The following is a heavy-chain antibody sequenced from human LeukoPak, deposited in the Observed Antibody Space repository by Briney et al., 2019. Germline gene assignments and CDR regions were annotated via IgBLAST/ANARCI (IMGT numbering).Heavy chain of an antibody. CDR2: ISGSGGST. V-gene: IGHV3-23*01. Sequence: GGSLRLSCAASGFTFSSYAMSWVRQAPGKGLEWVSAISGSGGSTYYADSVKGRFTISRDNSKNTLYLQMNSLRAEGTAVYYCALRGSGSCFDYWGQGTLVTVSS. D-gene: IGHD1-26*01. CDR3: ALRGSGSCFDY. CDR1: GFTFSSYA. J-gene: IGHJ4*02.